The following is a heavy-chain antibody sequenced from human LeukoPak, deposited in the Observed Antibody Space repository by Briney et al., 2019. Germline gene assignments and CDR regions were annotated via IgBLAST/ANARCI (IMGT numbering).Heavy chain of an antibody. CDR2: IYYSGST. J-gene: IGHJ4*02. Sequence: PSETLSLTCTVSGGSISSYYWSWIRQPPGKGLEWIGYIYYSGSTNYNPSLKSRVTISVDTSKNQFSLKLSSVTAADTAVYYCARDRGVTKGYFDYWGQGTLVTVSS. D-gene: IGHD4-17*01. V-gene: IGHV4-59*01. CDR3: ARDRGVTKGYFDY. CDR1: GGSISSYY.